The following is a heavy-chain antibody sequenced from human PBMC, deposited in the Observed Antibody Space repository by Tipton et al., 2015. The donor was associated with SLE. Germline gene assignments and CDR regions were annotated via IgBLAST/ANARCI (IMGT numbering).Heavy chain of an antibody. J-gene: IGHJ4*02. CDR2: ISSNGGST. V-gene: IGHV3-64*01. CDR1: GFTFSSYA. D-gene: IGHD6-6*01. CDR3: ARDLYVGSSSGGFVDY. Sequence: SLRLSCAASGFTFSSYAMHWVRQAPGKGLEYVSAISSNGGSTYYANSVKGRFTISRDNSKNTLYLQMGSLRAEDMAVYYCARDLYVGSSSGGFVDYWGQGTLVTVSS.